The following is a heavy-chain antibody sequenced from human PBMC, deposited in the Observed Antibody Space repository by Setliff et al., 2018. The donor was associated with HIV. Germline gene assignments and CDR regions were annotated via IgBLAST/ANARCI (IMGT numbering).Heavy chain of an antibody. CDR2: INAGNGNT. Sequence: ASVKVSCKASGGTFSSYGINWVRQAPGQRLEWMGWINAGNGNTKYSQKFQGRVTITRDTSASTAYMELSSLRSEDTAVYYCARDYGSGSYYPYWGQGTLVTVSS. CDR3: ARDYGSGSYYPY. V-gene: IGHV1-3*01. CDR1: GGTFSSYG. J-gene: IGHJ4*02. D-gene: IGHD3-10*01.